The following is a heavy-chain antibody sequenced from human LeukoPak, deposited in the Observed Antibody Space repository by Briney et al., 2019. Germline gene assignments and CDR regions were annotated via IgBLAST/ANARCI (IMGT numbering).Heavy chain of an antibody. CDR2: IIPIFGIA. Sequence: SVKVSCKASGGTFSSYAISWVRQAPGQGLEWMGRIIPIFGIANYAQKFQGRVTITADKSTSTAYMELSSLRSEDTAVYYCARLDYYDSSGYGMGFDPWGQGTLVTVSS. J-gene: IGHJ5*02. CDR1: GGTFSSYA. CDR3: ARLDYYDSSGYGMGFDP. V-gene: IGHV1-69*04. D-gene: IGHD3-22*01.